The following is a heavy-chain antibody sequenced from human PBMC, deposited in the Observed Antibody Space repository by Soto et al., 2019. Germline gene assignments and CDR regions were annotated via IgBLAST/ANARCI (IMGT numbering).Heavy chain of an antibody. CDR2: INHSGST. V-gene: IGHV4-34*01. CDR3: ARLDFWSGYRFDP. D-gene: IGHD3-3*01. CDR1: GGSFSGYY. Sequence: SETLSLTCAVYGGSFSGYYWSWIRQPPGKGLEWIGEINHSGSTNYNPSLKSRVTISVDTSKNQFSLKLSSVTAADTAVYYCARLDFWSGYRFDPWGQGTLVTVSS. J-gene: IGHJ5*02.